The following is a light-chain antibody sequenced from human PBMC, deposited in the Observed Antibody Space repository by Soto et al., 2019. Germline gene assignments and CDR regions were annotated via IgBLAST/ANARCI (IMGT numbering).Light chain of an antibody. Sequence: EIVLTQSPATLSLSPGERATLSCRASQSVSSNLAWHQQKPGQAPRLLIYGASTRATGIPARFSGSGSGTEFTLTISSLQSEDFAVYYCQQYNNWPITFGQGTRLEIK. J-gene: IGKJ5*01. CDR1: QSVSSN. CDR2: GAS. CDR3: QQYNNWPIT. V-gene: IGKV3-15*01.